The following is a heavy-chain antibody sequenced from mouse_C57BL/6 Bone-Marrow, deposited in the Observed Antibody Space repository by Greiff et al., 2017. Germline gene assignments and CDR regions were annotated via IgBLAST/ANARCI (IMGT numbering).Heavy chain of an antibody. V-gene: IGHV1-69*01. Sequence: QVQLQQPGAELVMPGASVKLSCKASGYTFTSYWMHWVKQRPGQGLEWIGEIDPSDSYTNYNQKFKGKSTLTVDKSSSTAYMQLSSLTSEDSAVYYCARGYYGSSPAWFAYWGQETLVTVSA. CDR3: ARGYYGSSPAWFAY. D-gene: IGHD1-1*01. CDR1: GYTFTSYW. CDR2: IDPSDSYT. J-gene: IGHJ3*01.